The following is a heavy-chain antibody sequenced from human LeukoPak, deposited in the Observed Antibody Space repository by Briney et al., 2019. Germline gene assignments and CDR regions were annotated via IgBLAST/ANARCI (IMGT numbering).Heavy chain of an antibody. CDR2: ISAYNGNT. V-gene: IGHV1-18*01. J-gene: IGHJ4*02. CDR1: GYTFTSYG. Sequence: ASVKVSCKASGYTFTSYGISWVRQAPGQGPEWMGWISAYNGNTNYAQKLQGRVTMTTDTSTSTAYMEQRSLRSDDTAVYYCARRGEAPVDNTNDYWGQGTLVTVSS. D-gene: IGHD1-1*01. CDR3: ARRGEAPVDNTNDY.